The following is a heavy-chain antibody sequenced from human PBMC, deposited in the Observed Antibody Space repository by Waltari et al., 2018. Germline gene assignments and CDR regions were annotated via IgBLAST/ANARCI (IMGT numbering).Heavy chain of an antibody. CDR2: MTASGLM. CDR3: AKDEGARLAPTFGMDA. V-gene: IGHV3-23*04. Sequence: EMQLVESGGALVQPGGSLRLSCAASGFPFSTHHMNWVRQAPGQGREWVAVMTASGLMDYGDSVKGRFIISRDNSKNTLYLEMFRLRVEDTARYYCAKDEGARLAPTFGMDAWGQGTTVIVS. D-gene: IGHD6-6*01. CDR1: GFPFSTHH. J-gene: IGHJ6*02.